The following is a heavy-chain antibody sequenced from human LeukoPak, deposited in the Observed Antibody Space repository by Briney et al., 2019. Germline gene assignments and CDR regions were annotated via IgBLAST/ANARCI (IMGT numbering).Heavy chain of an antibody. J-gene: IGHJ4*02. CDR3: ARSQSQTPVVYFDY. CDR2: IYPTDSDT. D-gene: IGHD2-21*01. CDR1: GYTFSKYW. Sequence: GESLKISCKGSGYTFSKYWIAWVRQMPGKGLEWMGIIYPTDSDTRYSPSFKDQFTISVDKSISTAYLRWSSLKASDTAMYYCARSQSQTPVVYFDYWGQGALVTVSS. V-gene: IGHV5-51*01.